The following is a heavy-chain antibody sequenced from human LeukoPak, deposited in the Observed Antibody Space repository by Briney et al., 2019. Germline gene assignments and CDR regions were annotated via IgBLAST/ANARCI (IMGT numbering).Heavy chain of an antibody. CDR3: ARDLSVEMATPAPGY. J-gene: IGHJ4*02. D-gene: IGHD5-24*01. Sequence: GGSLRLSCAASGFTFSSYGMHWVRQAPGKGLEWVAVTWYDGSNKYYADSVKGRFTISRDNSKNTLYLQMNSLRAEDTAVYYCARDLSVEMATPAPGYWGQGTLVTVSS. V-gene: IGHV3-33*01. CDR1: GFTFSSYG. CDR2: TWYDGSNK.